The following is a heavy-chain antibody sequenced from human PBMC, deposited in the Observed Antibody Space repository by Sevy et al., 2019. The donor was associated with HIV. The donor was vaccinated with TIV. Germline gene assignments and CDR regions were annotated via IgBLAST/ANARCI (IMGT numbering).Heavy chain of an antibody. D-gene: IGHD6-13*01. Sequence: GGSLRLSCAASGFTFSDFHMSWIHQAPGRGLEWVSYISGSGHTIYYTDSVKGRFTISRDNAKNSLYLQTNSLRAEDTAVYYCAGATAATDKENYFDYWGQGALVTVSS. CDR3: AGATAATDKENYFDY. J-gene: IGHJ4*02. CDR1: GFTFSDFH. V-gene: IGHV3-11*01. CDR2: ISGSGHTI.